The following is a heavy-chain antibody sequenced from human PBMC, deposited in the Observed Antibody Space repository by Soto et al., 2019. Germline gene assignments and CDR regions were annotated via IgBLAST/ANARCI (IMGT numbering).Heavy chain of an antibody. J-gene: IGHJ4*02. V-gene: IGHV4-31*03. CDR3: SRGPYTSSSSFSDY. D-gene: IGHD6-6*01. Sequence: QVQLQESGPGLLKPSQTLSLTCSVSGDSISRDGNYWSWIRQHPGKGLEWIGYIYYSGSTYYNLSLASRVTLSLDTSSNQFSLRLNSVTAADTAVYYCSRGPYTSSSSFSDYWGQRTLVTVSS. CDR1: GDSISRDGNY. CDR2: IYYSGST.